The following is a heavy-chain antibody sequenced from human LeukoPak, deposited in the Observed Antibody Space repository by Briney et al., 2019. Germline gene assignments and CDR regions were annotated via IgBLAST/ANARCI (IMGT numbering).Heavy chain of an antibody. D-gene: IGHD2-2*01. V-gene: IGHV3-23*01. CDR3: AKEGRYCSSISCYDS. J-gene: IGHJ4*02. CDR2: ISGSGDST. Sequence: GGSLRLSCAASGFTFNNYGMHWVRQAPSKGLEWVSTISGSGDSTYYADSVKGQFTISRDNSRNRLYLQMNRLRAEDTAIYYCAKEGRYCSSISCYDSWGQGTLVTVSS. CDR1: GFTFNNYG.